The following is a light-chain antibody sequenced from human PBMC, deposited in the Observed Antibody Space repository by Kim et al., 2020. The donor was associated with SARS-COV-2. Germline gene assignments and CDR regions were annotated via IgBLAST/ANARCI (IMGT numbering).Light chain of an antibody. CDR1: GSNIEVNY. V-gene: IGLV1-51*01. Sequence: GQEVNISCPGIGSNIEVNYVSWCPQLPGTAPKAIIYDDNDRPSGIPDRFSGSKSGTSATLGIPGLQTGDEADYYCGTWDNSLDAVVFGGGTQLTVL. J-gene: IGLJ2*01. CDR3: GTWDNSLDAVV. CDR2: DDN.